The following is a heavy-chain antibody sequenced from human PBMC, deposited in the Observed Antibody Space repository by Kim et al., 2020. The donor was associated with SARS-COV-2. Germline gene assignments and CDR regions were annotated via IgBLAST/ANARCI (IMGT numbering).Heavy chain of an antibody. CDR1: GGSFSGYY. D-gene: IGHD2-2*02. J-gene: IGHJ6*02. CDR3: ARGRGVPYQLPYRGYYYYYGMDV. Sequence: SETLFLTCAVYGGSFSGYYWSWIRQPPGKGLEWIGEINHSGSTNYNPSLKSRVTISVDTSKNQFSLKLSSVTAADTAVYYCARGRGVPYQLPYRGYYYYYGMDVWGQGTTVTVSS. CDR2: INHSGST. V-gene: IGHV4-34*01.